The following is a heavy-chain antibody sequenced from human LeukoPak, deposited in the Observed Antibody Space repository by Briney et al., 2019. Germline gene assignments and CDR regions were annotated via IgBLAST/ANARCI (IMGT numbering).Heavy chain of an antibody. CDR1: GFTFSSYE. CDR2: ISSSGSTI. D-gene: IGHD3-22*01. CDR3: VRPSQVAYDSSGYLDY. V-gene: IGHV3-48*03. J-gene: IGHJ4*02. Sequence: PGGSLRLSCAASGFTFSSYEMNWVRQAPGKGLEWVSYISSSGSTIYYADSVKGRFTISRDNAKNSLFLQMNSLRVEDTAVYYCVRPSQVAYDSSGYLDYWGQGTLVTVSS.